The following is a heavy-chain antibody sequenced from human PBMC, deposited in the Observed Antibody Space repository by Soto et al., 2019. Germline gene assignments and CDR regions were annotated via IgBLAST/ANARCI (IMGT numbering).Heavy chain of an antibody. CDR2: IRGSGGST. J-gene: IGHJ4*02. V-gene: IGHV3-23*01. Sequence: EVQLLESGGGLVQPGGSLRLSCAASGFTFSSYAMSWVRQAPGKGLEWVSAIRGSGGSTYYADSVKGRFTISRDNYKNTLYLQMNSLRAEDKAVYYCAKEVIAAAGTILWGQGTLVTVSS. D-gene: IGHD6-13*01. CDR3: AKEVIAAAGTIL. CDR1: GFTFSSYA.